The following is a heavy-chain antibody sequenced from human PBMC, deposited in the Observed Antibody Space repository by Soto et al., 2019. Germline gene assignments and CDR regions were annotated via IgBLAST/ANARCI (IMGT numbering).Heavy chain of an antibody. CDR3: TSPWWLHPPFDY. CDR2: IRSKANSYAT. J-gene: IGHJ4*02. V-gene: IGHV3-73*01. CDR1: GFTFSGSA. Sequence: EVQLVESGGGLVQPGGSLKLSCAASGFTFSGSAMHWVRQASGKGLEWVGRIRSKANSYATAYAASVKGRFTISRDDSKNTAYLQMNSLKTEDTAVYYCTSPWWLHPPFDYWGQGTLVTVSS. D-gene: IGHD2-8*02.